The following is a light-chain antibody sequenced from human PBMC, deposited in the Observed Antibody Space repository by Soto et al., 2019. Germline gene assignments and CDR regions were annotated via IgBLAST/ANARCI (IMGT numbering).Light chain of an antibody. CDR1: QSVSNNY. J-gene: IGKJ2*01. Sequence: EVALTQSPGTLSLSPGERATLSCRASQSVSNNYLAWYQQKPRQSPKLLIFGSSDRTTGIPDRFSGSGSGTAFTLTISSLEPEDFAVYYCQQYGSSPPYTFGQGTKLEIK. V-gene: IGKV3-20*01. CDR2: GSS. CDR3: QQYGSSPPYT.